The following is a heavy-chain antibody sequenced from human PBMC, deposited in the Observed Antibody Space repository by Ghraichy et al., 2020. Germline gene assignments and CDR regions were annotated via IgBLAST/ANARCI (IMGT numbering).Heavy chain of an antibody. Sequence: TLSLTCTVSGGSISSSSYYWGWIRQPPGKGLEWIGNVYYNGNTYYNPSLKSRVTISVDTSKNQFSLRLSSVTAADTAVYYCARLLSDSSGYYYSSRGAFDIWGQGTMVTVSS. CDR1: GGSISSSSYY. V-gene: IGHV4-39*01. CDR2: VYYNGNT. CDR3: ARLLSDSSGYYYSSRGAFDI. J-gene: IGHJ3*02. D-gene: IGHD3-22*01.